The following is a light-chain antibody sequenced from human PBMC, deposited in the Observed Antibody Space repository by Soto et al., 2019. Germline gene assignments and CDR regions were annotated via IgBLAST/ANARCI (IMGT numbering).Light chain of an antibody. CDR1: QSLIHSDGNTY. V-gene: IGKV2-30*02. CDR2: EVS. Sequence: DVVMTQSPLSLPVTLGQPASISCRSSQSLIHSDGNTYLNWFQQRPGQSPRRLIYEVSDRDSVVPDRFSGSGSVTAFTLKISRVEAEDGGVYYCMQGTHWPWTFGQGTEVEIK. J-gene: IGKJ1*01. CDR3: MQGTHWPWT.